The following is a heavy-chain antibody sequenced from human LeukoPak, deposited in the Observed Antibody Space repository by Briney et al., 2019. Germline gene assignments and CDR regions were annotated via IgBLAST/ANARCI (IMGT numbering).Heavy chain of an antibody. CDR2: ITSISSYI. V-gene: IGHV3-21*01. Sequence: GGSLRLSCAASGFTFSSYSMNWVRQAPGKGLEWVSSITSISSYIYYADSVKGRFTISRDNSKNTLYLKMNSLRGEDTAVYYCARRSSSGWYPDYYYYYMDVWGKGTTVTISS. CDR1: GFTFSSYS. D-gene: IGHD6-19*01. J-gene: IGHJ6*03. CDR3: ARRSSSGWYPDYYYYYMDV.